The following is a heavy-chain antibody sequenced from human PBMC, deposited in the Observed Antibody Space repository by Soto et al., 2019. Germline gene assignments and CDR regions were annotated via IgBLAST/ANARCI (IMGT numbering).Heavy chain of an antibody. CDR2: ISGSGGST. J-gene: IGHJ4*02. D-gene: IGHD3-3*01. V-gene: IGHV3-23*01. CDR1: GFTFSSYA. CDR3: AKDGGYDWYFDY. Sequence: EVQLLESGGGLVQPGGSLRLSCAASGFTFSSYAMSWVRQAPGKGLEWVSAISGSGGSTYYADSVKGRFTISRDNSKNTLDLQMNSLRAEDTAVYYCAKDGGYDWYFDYWGQGTLVTVSS.